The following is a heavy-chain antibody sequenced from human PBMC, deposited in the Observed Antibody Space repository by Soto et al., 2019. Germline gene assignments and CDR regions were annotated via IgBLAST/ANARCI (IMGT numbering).Heavy chain of an antibody. D-gene: IGHD6-6*01. J-gene: IGHJ4*02. CDR3: ARGTSIAARPRDY. CDR2: IYYSGST. V-gene: IGHV4-59*08. CDR1: GGSISSYY. Sequence: SETLSLTCTVSGGSISSYYWSWIRQPPGKGLEWIGYIYYSGSTNHNPSLKSRVTISVDTSKNQFSLKLSSVTAADTAVYYCARGTSIAARPRDYWGQGTLVTVSS.